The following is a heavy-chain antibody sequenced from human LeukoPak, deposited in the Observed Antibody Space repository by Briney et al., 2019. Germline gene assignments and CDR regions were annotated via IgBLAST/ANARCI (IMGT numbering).Heavy chain of an antibody. CDR2: IYPGGST. Sequence: SETLSLTCAVSGYSISSGYYWGWVRQPPGKGLEWIGSIYPGGSTNYSPSLKSRVTISVDTSKNQFSLNLRSVTAADTAVYYCARHRYSGLGEFDHWGQGTLVTVSS. CDR3: ARHRYSGLGEFDH. V-gene: IGHV4-38-2*01. D-gene: IGHD5-12*01. J-gene: IGHJ4*02. CDR1: GYSISSGYY.